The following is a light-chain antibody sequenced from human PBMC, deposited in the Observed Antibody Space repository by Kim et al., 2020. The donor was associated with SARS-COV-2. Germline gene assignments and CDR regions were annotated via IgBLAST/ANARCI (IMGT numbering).Light chain of an antibody. CDR1: KYEDNN. Sequence: SSFTTTADKYEDNNVCCYHTRPGQPPVLVISQHSTRPQGTPQRFSGVNSGKTATLTITETQAKDEDDYSGQEWNSGTWVFGGGTQLTVL. CDR3: QEWNSGTWV. J-gene: IGLJ3*02. CDR2: QHS. V-gene: IGLV3-1*01.